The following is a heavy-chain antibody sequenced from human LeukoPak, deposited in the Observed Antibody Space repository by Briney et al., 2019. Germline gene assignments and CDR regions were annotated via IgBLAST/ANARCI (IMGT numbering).Heavy chain of an antibody. CDR2: TYTGGST. CDR3: ARVLGSPSYFDD. Sequence: GGSLRLSCAASGFTVSYNHMSWVRQSPGKGLEWVSVTYTGGSTYYADFVKDRFSSARDTSKNTLDLQMNSLRAEDTAVYYCARVLGSPSYFDDWGQGTLVTVSS. D-gene: IGHD6-6*01. V-gene: IGHV3-66*01. CDR1: GFTVSYNH. J-gene: IGHJ4*02.